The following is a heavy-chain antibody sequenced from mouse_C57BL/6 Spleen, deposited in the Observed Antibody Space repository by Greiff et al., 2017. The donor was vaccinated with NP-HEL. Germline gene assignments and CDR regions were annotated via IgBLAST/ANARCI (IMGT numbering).Heavy chain of an antibody. D-gene: IGHD1-1*01. J-gene: IGHJ2*01. V-gene: IGHV1-22*01. CDR2: INPNNGGT. Sequence: EVQLQQSGPELVKPGASVKMSCKASGYTFPDYNMHWVKQSHGKSLEWIGYINPNNGGTSYNQQFKGKATLTVNKSSSTAYMELRSLTSEDSAVYYCARDQLLRYFDYWGQGTTLTVSP. CDR3: ARDQLLRYFDY. CDR1: GYTFPDYN.